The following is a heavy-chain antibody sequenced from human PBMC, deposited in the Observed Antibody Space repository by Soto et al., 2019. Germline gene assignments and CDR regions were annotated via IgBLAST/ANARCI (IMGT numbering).Heavy chain of an antibody. D-gene: IGHD3-22*01. CDR2: ISSSSSYI. J-gene: IGHJ4*02. CDR1: GFTFTSYS. Sequence: PGGSLRLSCAASGFTFTSYSMNWVRQAPGKGLEWVSSISSSSSYIYYADSVKGRFTISRDNAKNSLYLHMNSLRAEDTAVYYCARYYDSSGYYPFDHWGQGTLVTVSS. V-gene: IGHV3-21*01. CDR3: ARYYDSSGYYPFDH.